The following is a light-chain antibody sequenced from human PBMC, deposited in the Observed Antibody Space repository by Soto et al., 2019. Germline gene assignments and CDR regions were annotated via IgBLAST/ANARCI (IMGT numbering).Light chain of an antibody. V-gene: IGKV2-28*01. CDR1: QSLLYGAGYMY. Sequence: DIVMTQSPLSLPLTPGEPASISCRSSQSLLYGAGYMYVDWYLQKPGQPPQLPIFLGSNRAPGVTDRFSGSVSGTDFTLKISRVETEDLGVYYCMQTLQTPYTFGQGTKLEIK. CDR3: MQTLQTPYT. CDR2: LGS. J-gene: IGKJ2*01.